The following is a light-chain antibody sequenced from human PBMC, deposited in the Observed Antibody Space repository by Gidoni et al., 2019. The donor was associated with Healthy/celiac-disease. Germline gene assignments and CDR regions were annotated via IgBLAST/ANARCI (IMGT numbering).Light chain of an antibody. J-gene: IGKJ5*01. V-gene: IGKV1-33*01. CDR2: DAS. Sequence: DIQMTQSPSALPASVGDRVTTTCQASQDISNYLNWYQQKPGKAPTLLIYDASNLETGGPSRFSGSGSGTDFTFTISSLQPEDIATYYCQQYDNLFGQGTRLEIK. CDR1: QDISNY. CDR3: QQYDNL.